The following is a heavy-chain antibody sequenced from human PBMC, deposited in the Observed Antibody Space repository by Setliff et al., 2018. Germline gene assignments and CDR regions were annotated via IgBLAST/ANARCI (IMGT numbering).Heavy chain of an antibody. Sequence: SGTLSLTCTVSGGSISSSSYYWGWIRQPPGKGPEWIGRIYYSGSTYYNPSLKSRATISVDTSKNQFSLKLSSVTAADTAVYYCARVAQYSSSSFYYYYYGMDVWGQGTTVTVSS. V-gene: IGHV4-39*07. CDR3: ARVAQYSSSSFYYYYYGMDV. D-gene: IGHD6-6*01. CDR2: IYYSGST. CDR1: GGSISSSSYY. J-gene: IGHJ6*02.